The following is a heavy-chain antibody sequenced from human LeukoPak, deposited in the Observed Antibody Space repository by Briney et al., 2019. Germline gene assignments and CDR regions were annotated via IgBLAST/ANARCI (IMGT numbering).Heavy chain of an antibody. CDR3: AKDRYGYTTSSGDY. V-gene: IGHV3-23*01. CDR1: GFTFSDYY. D-gene: IGHD1-1*01. CDR2: ISGSGGAP. J-gene: IGHJ4*02. Sequence: GGSLRLSCATSGFTFSDYYMSWIRQAPGKGLEWVSAISGSGGAPYYAASVKGRFTISRDNSKNTLYLQMNSLRAEDTAVYYCAKDRYGYTTSSGDYWGQGTLVTVSS.